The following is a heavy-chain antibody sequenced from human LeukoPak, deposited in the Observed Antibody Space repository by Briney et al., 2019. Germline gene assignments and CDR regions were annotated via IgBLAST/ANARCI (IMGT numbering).Heavy chain of an antibody. J-gene: IGHJ4*02. D-gene: IGHD6-19*01. CDR3: ARDRVGSGWPRPWYFEF. Sequence: ASVTVSCKPSGYTLTGYYLHWVRQAPGQGLEWMGWINPNTGATIYAEKFQGRVTMTRDTSIDTAYMEMRSLRSDDTAVYYCARDRVGSGWPRPWYFEFWGQGTLITVSS. CDR2: INPNTGAT. V-gene: IGHV1-2*02. CDR1: GYTLTGYY.